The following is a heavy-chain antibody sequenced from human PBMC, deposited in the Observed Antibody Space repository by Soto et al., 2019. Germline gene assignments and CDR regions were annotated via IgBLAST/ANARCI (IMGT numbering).Heavy chain of an antibody. CDR2: IWYDGSNK. CDR1: GFTFSSYG. V-gene: IGHV3-33*01. Sequence: GGSLRLSCAASGFTFSSYGMHWVRQAPGKGLEWVAVIWYDGSNKYYADSVKGRFTISRDNSKNTLHLQMNSLRAEDTVVYYCASFAGTAYYYGMDVWGQGTTVTVSS. CDR3: ASFAGTAYYYGMDV. D-gene: IGHD6-13*01. J-gene: IGHJ6*02.